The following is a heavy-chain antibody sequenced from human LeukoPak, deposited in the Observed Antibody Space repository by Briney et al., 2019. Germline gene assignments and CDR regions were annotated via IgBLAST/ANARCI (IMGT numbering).Heavy chain of an antibody. V-gene: IGHV6-1*01. CDR2: TYYRSKWYN. Sequence: SQTLSLTCALSGDSVSSNSAAWIWIRQSPSRGLEWLTRTYYRSKWYNHYAESVKSRITINPDTSKNQFSLHLNSVTPEDSAVYYCAREGRSTFDFWGQGALVTVSS. J-gene: IGHJ4*02. CDR1: GDSVSSNSAA. CDR3: AREGRSTFDF. D-gene: IGHD2/OR15-2a*01.